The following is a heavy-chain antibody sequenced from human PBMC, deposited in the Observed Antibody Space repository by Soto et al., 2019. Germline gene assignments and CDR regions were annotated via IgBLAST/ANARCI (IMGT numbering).Heavy chain of an antibody. CDR2: IYYSGST. J-gene: IGHJ4*02. CDR3: ARSHGNFDY. CDR1: AASISRGGYY. V-gene: IGHV4-31*03. D-gene: IGHD1-26*01. Sequence: TLSPSCTVSAASISRGGYYSSWIRQHPGKGLEWIWYIYYSGSTYYNPSLKSRVTISVDTSKNQFSLKLSSVTAADTAVYYCARSHGNFDYWGQGTLVTVSS.